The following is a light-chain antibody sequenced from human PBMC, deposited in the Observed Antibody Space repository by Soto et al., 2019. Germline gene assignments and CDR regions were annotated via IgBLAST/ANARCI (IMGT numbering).Light chain of an antibody. CDR2: EVS. CDR1: SSDVGGYNH. CDR3: SSYAGNNNVI. V-gene: IGLV2-8*01. J-gene: IGLJ2*01. Sequence: QSALTQPASVSGSPGQSITISCTGSSSDVGGYNHVSWYQQHPGKAPKLLIYEVSKRPSGVPDRFSASTSGNTASLTVSGLQADDEADYYCSSYAGNNNVIFGGGTKVTVL.